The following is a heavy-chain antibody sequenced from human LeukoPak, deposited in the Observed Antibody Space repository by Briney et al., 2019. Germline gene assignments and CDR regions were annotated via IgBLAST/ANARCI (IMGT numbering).Heavy chain of an antibody. CDR1: GFTVSGNY. J-gene: IGHJ5*02. CDR3: ARGYCPSSDCYEGRNLFDP. Sequence: GGSLRLSCAASGFTVSGNYMGWVRQAPGKGLEWVSIIHSGGNTYYPDSVKGRFTISRDTSMNTLFLQMNSLRAEDTAVYYCARGYCPSSDCYEGRNLFDPWGQGTLVTVSS. V-gene: IGHV3-53*01. CDR2: IHSGGNT. D-gene: IGHD2-2*01.